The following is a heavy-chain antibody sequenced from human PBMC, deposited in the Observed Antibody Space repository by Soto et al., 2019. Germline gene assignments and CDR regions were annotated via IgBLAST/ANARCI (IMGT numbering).Heavy chain of an antibody. D-gene: IGHD3-10*01. J-gene: IGHJ4*02. CDR1: GGSFSGYY. CDR2: INHSGST. CDR3: ASRGRGVIPL. V-gene: IGHV4-34*01. Sequence: PSETLSLTCAVYGGSFSGYYWSWIRQPPGKGLEWIGEINHSGSTNYNPSLKSRVTISVDTSKNQFSLKLSSVTAADTAVYYCASRGRGVIPLWGQGTLVTVSS.